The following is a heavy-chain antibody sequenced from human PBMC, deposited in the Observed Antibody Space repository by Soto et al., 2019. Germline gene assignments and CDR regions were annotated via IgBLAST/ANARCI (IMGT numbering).Heavy chain of an antibody. D-gene: IGHD4-4*01. Sequence: EVQLLESGGGLVQPGGSLRLSCAASGFTFSSYAMSWVRQAPGKGLEWVSAISGSGGSTYYADSVKGRCTISRDNSKNTLYQQMNRLRAEDTAVYDCAKDGSNSYFDYWGQGTLVTVAS. CDR1: GFTFSSYA. CDR2: ISGSGGST. J-gene: IGHJ4*02. V-gene: IGHV3-23*01. CDR3: AKDGSNSYFDY.